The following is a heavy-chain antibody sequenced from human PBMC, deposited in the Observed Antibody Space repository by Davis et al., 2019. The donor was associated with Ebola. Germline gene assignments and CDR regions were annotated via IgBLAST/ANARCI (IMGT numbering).Heavy chain of an antibody. CDR1: GYTFIDYY. J-gene: IGHJ6*03. Sequence: AASVKVSCKASGYTFIDYYIHWVRQAPGQGLEWMRWINPKSGGTKYAQKFQDWITMTRDTSINTAYVELSGLTSDDTAIYYCARAVSPSNDYYVDVWGKGAAVTVSS. V-gene: IGHV1-2*04. D-gene: IGHD5/OR15-5a*01. CDR3: ARAVSPSNDYYVDV. CDR2: INPKSGGT.